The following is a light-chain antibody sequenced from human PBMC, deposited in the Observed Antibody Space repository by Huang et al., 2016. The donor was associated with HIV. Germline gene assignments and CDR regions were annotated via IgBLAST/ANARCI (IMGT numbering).Light chain of an antibody. V-gene: IGKV1-27*01. J-gene: IGKJ1*01. Sequence: DIQMTQSPSSLSASVGDRVTITCQASEDITNSLAWYHQKPGKVPELLIYGASSLQGGVPSRFSGSGYATHFTLTISDLQSGDVGTYYCQNYNRAPRTFGQGTKVEIK. CDR3: QNYNRAPRT. CDR2: GAS. CDR1: EDITNS.